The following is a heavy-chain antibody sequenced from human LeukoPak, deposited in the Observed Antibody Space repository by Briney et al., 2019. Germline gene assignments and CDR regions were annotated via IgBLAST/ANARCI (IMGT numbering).Heavy chain of an antibody. CDR1: GFTFSSYD. V-gene: IGHV3-33*01. CDR3: SLRGSYFDFDY. Sequence: PGRSLRLSCAASGFTFSSYDMHWVRQAPGKGLEWVALIWYDGSNKYYADSVKGRFTISRDNSKNTLYLQMNSLRAEDTAVYYCSLRGSYFDFDYWGQGTLVTVSS. CDR2: IWYDGSNK. J-gene: IGHJ4*02. D-gene: IGHD1-26*01.